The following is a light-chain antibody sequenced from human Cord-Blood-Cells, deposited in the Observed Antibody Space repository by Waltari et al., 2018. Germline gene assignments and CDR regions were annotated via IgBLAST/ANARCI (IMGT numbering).Light chain of an antibody. Sequence: QSALTQPPSASGSPGQSVTISCTGTSSDVGGYNYVSWYQQHPGKAPKLMIYEVSKRPAVVPDSFSGSKSGNTASLTVSGLQAEDEADYYCSSYAGSNNYVFGTGTKVTVL. CDR2: EVS. V-gene: IGLV2-8*01. CDR3: SSYAGSNNYV. J-gene: IGLJ1*01. CDR1: SSDVGGYNY.